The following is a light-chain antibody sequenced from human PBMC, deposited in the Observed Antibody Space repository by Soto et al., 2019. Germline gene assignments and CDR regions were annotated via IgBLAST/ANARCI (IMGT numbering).Light chain of an antibody. J-gene: IGLJ3*02. CDR2: GNS. CDR1: SSNIGAGYD. CDR3: QSYDSSLSGWV. Sequence: QSVLTQPPSVSGAPGQRVTISCTGSSSNIGAGYDVKWYQQLPGTAPKLLIHGNSNRPSGVPDRFSGSKSGTSASLAITGLQAEDEADYYCQSYDSSLSGWVFGGGTKLIVL. V-gene: IGLV1-40*01.